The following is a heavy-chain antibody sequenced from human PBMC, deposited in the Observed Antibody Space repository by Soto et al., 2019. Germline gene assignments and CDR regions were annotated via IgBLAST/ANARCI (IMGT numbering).Heavy chain of an antibody. Sequence: EVQLVESGGGLVKPGGSLRISCAASGFTFSSYSMNGVRQAPGKGLEWVSSISSSSSYIYYEDSVKGRFTISRDNDKNSLYLQRNRLRAEDTAVYYCAIDRYSYGYKDMDVWGKGTTVTVCS. CDR3: AIDRYSYGYKDMDV. CDR1: GFTFSSYS. CDR2: ISSSSSYI. J-gene: IGHJ6*03. D-gene: IGHD5-18*01. V-gene: IGHV3-21*01.